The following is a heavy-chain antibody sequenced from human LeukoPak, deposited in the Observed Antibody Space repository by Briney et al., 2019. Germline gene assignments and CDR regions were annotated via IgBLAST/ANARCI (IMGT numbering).Heavy chain of an antibody. D-gene: IGHD2-2*02. Sequence: ASVKVSCKVSGYTLTELSMHWVRQAPGKGLEWMGGFDPEDGETIYAQKFQGRVTMTEDTSTDTAYMELSSLRSEDTAVYYCATVSYLGYCSSTSCYRSGDYWGQGTLVTVSS. CDR2: FDPEDGET. CDR1: GYTLTELS. CDR3: ATVSYLGYCSSTSCYRSGDY. J-gene: IGHJ4*02. V-gene: IGHV1-24*01.